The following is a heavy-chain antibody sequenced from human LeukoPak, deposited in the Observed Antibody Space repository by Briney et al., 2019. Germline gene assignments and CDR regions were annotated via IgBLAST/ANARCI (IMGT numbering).Heavy chain of an antibody. V-gene: IGHV3-48*01. J-gene: IGHJ3*02. CDR1: GFTFSSYS. CDR2: ISSSSSSK. Sequence: QAGGSLRLSCAASGFTFSSYSMNWVRQAPGKGLQWVSYISSSSSSKYYADSVRGRFTMSRDNAKNSLYLQMNSLRAEDTAVYFCAISNRPDTEYQPHPGTFDIWGQGTMVTVSS. D-gene: IGHD2-2*01. CDR3: AISNRPDTEYQPHPGTFDI.